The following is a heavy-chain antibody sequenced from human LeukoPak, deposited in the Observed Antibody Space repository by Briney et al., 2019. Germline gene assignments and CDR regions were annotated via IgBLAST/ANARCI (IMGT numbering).Heavy chain of an antibody. CDR2: IYSGGST. J-gene: IGHJ4*02. Sequence: GGSLRLSCAASGFTFSSNYMSWVRQAPGKGLEWVSVIYSGGSTYYADSVKGRFTISRDNSKNTLYLQMNSLRAEDTAVYYCARGPIAAAGNGDYWGQGTLVTVSS. CDR1: GFTFSSNY. CDR3: ARGPIAAAGNGDY. V-gene: IGHV3-53*01. D-gene: IGHD6-13*01.